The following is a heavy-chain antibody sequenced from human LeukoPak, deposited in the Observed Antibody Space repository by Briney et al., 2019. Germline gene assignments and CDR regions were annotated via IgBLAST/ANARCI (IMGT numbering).Heavy chain of an antibody. CDR2: IYYSGST. J-gene: IGHJ6*03. CDR3: ARDGFADTAMVGYYYYYYMDV. V-gene: IGHV4-39*07. Sequence: SETLSLTCTVSGGSISSSSYYWGWIRQPPGKGLEWIGSIYYSGSTYYNPSLKSRVTISVDTSKNQFSLKLSSVTAADTAVYYCARDGFADTAMVGYYYYYYMDVWGKGTTVTVSS. D-gene: IGHD5-18*01. CDR1: GGSISSSSYY.